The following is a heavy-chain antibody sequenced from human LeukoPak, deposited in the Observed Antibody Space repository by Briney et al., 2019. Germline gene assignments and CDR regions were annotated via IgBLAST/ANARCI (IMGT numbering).Heavy chain of an antibody. CDR2: ISDSGGNT. V-gene: IGHV3-23*01. D-gene: IGHD4-23*01. CDR1: GFTFSSYA. CDR3: AKAPLGGHSLSPADYLDY. J-gene: IGHJ4*02. Sequence: GGSLRLSCAASGFTFSSYAMSWVRQAPGKGLEWVSGISDSGGNTYYADSVKGRFTISRDNSKNTLYLQMNNLRAEDTAVYYCAKAPLGGHSLSPADYLDYWGQATLVTVP.